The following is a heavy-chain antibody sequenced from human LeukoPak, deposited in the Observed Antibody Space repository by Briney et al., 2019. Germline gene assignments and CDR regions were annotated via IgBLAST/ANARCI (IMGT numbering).Heavy chain of an antibody. CDR1: GGSFSTYY. V-gene: IGHV4-34*01. D-gene: IGHD1-1*01. CDR3: ARGLTISETGYFDY. CDR2: INHRGDT. Sequence: SETLSLTCAVYGGSFSTYYWSWIRQSPGKGLEWIAEINHRGDTNYNPSVKSRVTISVDTSKNQFSLKVRSVTAADTAVYYCARGLTISETGYFDYWGQGTLVTVSS. J-gene: IGHJ4*03.